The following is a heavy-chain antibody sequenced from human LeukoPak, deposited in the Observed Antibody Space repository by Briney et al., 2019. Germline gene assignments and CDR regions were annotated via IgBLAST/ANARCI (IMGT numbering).Heavy chain of an antibody. CDR1: AFSFSNYN. D-gene: IGHD4-17*01. CDR2: ITSSGSYI. Sequence: PGGSLRLSCAASAFSFSNYNMNWVRQAPGKGLEWVSSITSSGSYIYYADSVKGRFTISRDNAKNSLYLQLNSLRAEDTAVYYCARVTVQSPYYYYYYYMDVWGKGTTVTVSS. J-gene: IGHJ6*03. CDR3: ARVTVQSPYYYYYYYMDV. V-gene: IGHV3-21*01.